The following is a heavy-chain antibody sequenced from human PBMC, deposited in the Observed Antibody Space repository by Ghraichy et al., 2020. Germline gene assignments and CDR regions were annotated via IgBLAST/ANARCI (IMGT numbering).Heavy chain of an antibody. D-gene: IGHD3-22*01. CDR2: MYYSGST. Sequence: SETLSLTCTVSGGSISRSSYYWGWIRQPPGKGLEWIGSMYYSGSTYYNPSLKSRVTISVDTSRNQFSLKLSSVTAADTAVYYCASDSSGFYSFDYWGQGTLVTVSS. J-gene: IGHJ4*02. CDR3: ASDSSGFYSFDY. V-gene: IGHV4-39*01. CDR1: GGSISRSSYY.